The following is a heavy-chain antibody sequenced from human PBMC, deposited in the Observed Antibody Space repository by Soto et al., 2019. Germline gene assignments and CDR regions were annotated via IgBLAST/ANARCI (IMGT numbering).Heavy chain of an antibody. CDR1: GFTFGRHG. D-gene: IGHD2-8*01. CDR2: IGSDGARD. Sequence: QVQLVESGGGVVQPGGSLRLSCAASGFTFGRHGMHWVRQAPGKGWGWVAVIGSDGARDSYADSMKGRFSIYRDNGQNTLYVQINSLRVEDTPVYYCARDDVYPDNGVDYWGQGTLVTVSS. J-gene: IGHJ4*02. V-gene: IGHV3-33*01. CDR3: ARDDVYPDNGVDY.